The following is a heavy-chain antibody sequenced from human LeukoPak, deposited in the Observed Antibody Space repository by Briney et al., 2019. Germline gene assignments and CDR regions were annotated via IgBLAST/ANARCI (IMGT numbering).Heavy chain of an antibody. V-gene: IGHV4-59*08. CDR1: GGSISSYY. D-gene: IGHD3-10*01. CDR2: IYYSGST. J-gene: IGHJ4*02. CDR3: ARDLWFGESY. Sequence: SETLSLTCTVSGGSISSYYWSWIRQPPGKGLEWIGYIYYSGSTNYNPSLKSRVTISVDTSKNQFSLKLSSVTAADTAVYYCARDLWFGESYWGQGTLVTVSS.